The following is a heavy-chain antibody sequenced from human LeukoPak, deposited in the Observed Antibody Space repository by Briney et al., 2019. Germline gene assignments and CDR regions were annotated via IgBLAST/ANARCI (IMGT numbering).Heavy chain of an antibody. CDR2: IYYSGST. Sequence: SETLSLTCTVSGGSISSSSYYWGWIRQPPGKGLEWIGSIYYSGSTYYNPSLKSRVTISVDTSKNQFSLKLSSVTAADTAVYYCARLGKGGDYDSSGYYFDYWGQRTLVTVSS. D-gene: IGHD3-22*01. CDR1: GGSISSSSYY. CDR3: ARLGKGGDYDSSGYYFDY. V-gene: IGHV4-39*01. J-gene: IGHJ4*02.